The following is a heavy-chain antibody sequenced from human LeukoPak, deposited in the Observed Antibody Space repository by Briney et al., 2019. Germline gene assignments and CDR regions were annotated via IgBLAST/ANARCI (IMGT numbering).Heavy chain of an antibody. V-gene: IGHV3-74*01. D-gene: IGHD4-17*01. CDR3: ARERGPDYGDYPDYFDY. Sequence: GGSLRLSCAASGFTFSSYWMHWVRQAPGKGLVWVSRINSDGSSTSYADSVKGRFTISRDNSKNTLYLQMNSLRAEDTAVYYCARERGPDYGDYPDYFDYWGQGTLVTVSS. CDR2: INSDGSST. J-gene: IGHJ4*02. CDR1: GFTFSSYW.